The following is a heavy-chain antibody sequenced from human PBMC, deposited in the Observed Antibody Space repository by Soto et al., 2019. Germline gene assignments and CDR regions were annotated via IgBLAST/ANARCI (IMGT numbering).Heavy chain of an antibody. V-gene: IGHV4-4*02. CDR1: GDSISSSNW. CDR3: AHSRLAAAGLFNY. Sequence: SETLSLTCAVSGDSISSSNWWSWVRQPPGKGLEWIGEIYHSESTNYNPSLKSRFTISVDKSKNQVVLTMTNMDPVDTATYYCAHSRLAAAGLFNYWGQGTLVTVSS. CDR2: IYHSEST. J-gene: IGHJ4*02. D-gene: IGHD6-13*01.